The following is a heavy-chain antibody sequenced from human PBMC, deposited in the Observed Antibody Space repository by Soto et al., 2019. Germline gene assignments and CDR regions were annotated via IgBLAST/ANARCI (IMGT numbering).Heavy chain of an antibody. D-gene: IGHD3-10*02. CDR3: AKLVRDDVRRSDLGH. V-gene: IGHV4-39*01. CDR1: GDSITASYSN. J-gene: IGHJ4*02. CDR2: FYYSGTT. Sequence: PSETLSLTCTVSGDSITASYSNWAWIRQPPGKVLEWIGTFYYSGTTCQTPPLRSRITISGDTSRNQFSLNLRSVTAADCCVYYCAKLVRDDVRRSDLGHWGQGTLVTVSS.